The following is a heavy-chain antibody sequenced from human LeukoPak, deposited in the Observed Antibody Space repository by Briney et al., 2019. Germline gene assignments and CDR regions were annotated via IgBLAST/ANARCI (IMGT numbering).Heavy chain of an antibody. CDR3: ARDGIGSGWYYFDY. J-gene: IGHJ4*02. Sequence: SETLSLTCTVSGGSISSYYWSWIRQPPGEGLEWIGYIYYSGSTNYNPSLKSRVTISVDTSKNQFSLKLSSVTAADTAVYYCARDGIGSGWYYFDYWGQGTLVTVSS. D-gene: IGHD6-19*01. V-gene: IGHV4-59*01. CDR2: IYYSGST. CDR1: GGSISSYY.